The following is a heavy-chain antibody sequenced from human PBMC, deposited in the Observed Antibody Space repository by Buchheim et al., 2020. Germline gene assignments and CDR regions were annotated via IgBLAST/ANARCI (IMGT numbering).Heavy chain of an antibody. CDR2: IYYSGST. J-gene: IGHJ3*02. V-gene: IGHV4-39*07. CDR3: AEAPGYYDSSGYYGADAFDI. CDR1: GGSISSSSYY. Sequence: QLQLQESGPGLVQPSETLSLTCTVSGGSISSSSYYWGWIRQPPGKGLEWIGSIYYSGSTYYNPSLKSRVTISVDTSKNQFSLKLSSVTAADTAVYYCAEAPGYYDSSGYYGADAFDIWGQGT. D-gene: IGHD3-22*01.